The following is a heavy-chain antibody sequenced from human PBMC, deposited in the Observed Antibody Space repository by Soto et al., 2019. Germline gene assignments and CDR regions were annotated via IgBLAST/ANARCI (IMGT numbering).Heavy chain of an antibody. CDR1: GGTFSSYA. CDR3: ARALCSSTSCSMELGFDP. Sequence: SVEVSCKASGGTFSSYAISWVRQAPGQGLEWMGGIIPIFGTANYAQKFQGRVTITADESTSTAYMELSSLRSEDTAVYYCARALCSSTSCSMELGFDPWGQGTLVTVSS. J-gene: IGHJ5*02. CDR2: IIPIFGTA. D-gene: IGHD2-2*01. V-gene: IGHV1-69*13.